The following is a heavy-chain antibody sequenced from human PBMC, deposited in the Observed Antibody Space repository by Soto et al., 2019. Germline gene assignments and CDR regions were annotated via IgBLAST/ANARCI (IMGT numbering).Heavy chain of an antibody. CDR2: INHSGST. Sequence: SATLSLTSSVYGGSFSGYYWSWIRPPPGKGLEWIGEINHSGSTNYNPSLKSRVTISVDTSKNQFSLKLSSVTAADTAVYYCARGFPVAGRVYYFDYWGQGTLVPVS. CDR1: GGSFSGYY. J-gene: IGHJ4*02. CDR3: ARGFPVAGRVYYFDY. V-gene: IGHV4-34*01. D-gene: IGHD6-19*01.